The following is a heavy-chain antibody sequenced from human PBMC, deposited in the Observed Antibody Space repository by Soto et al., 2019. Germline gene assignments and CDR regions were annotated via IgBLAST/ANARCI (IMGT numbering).Heavy chain of an antibody. V-gene: IGHV3-33*06. J-gene: IGHJ4*02. CDR2: IWFDGSNK. Sequence: GGSLRLSCAASGFTSSSYGMHWVRQAPGKGLEWVAVIWFDGSNKFYADSVKGRFTISRDNSKNTVSLQMNSLRDEDSAAYYCANTGPYWGQGTRVTVSS. CDR1: GFTSSSYG. CDR3: ANTGPY.